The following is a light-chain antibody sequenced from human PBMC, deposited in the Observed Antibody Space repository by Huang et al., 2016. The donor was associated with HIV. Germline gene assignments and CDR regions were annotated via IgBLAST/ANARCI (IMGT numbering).Light chain of an antibody. CDR1: QSVSSN. CDR3: QQYNNWPPIT. Sequence: EIVMTQSPVTLSVSPGERATLSCRASQSVSSNLAWSQQKPGQAPRLLISGASTRATGVPARFSGSGSGTEFTLTISSLQSEDFALYYCQQYNNWPPITFGQGTRLEIK. V-gene: IGKV3-15*01. CDR2: GAS. J-gene: IGKJ5*01.